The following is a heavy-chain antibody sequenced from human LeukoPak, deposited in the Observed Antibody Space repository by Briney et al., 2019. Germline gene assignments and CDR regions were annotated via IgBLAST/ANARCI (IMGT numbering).Heavy chain of an antibody. Sequence: GGSLRLSCAASGFTFSSYWMTWVRQFPGKGLEWVANIKQHGNEKYYVDSVRGRFTISRDNAKNTLYLQMNSLRAEDTAVYYCASLLNLDAFDIWGQGTMVTVSS. J-gene: IGHJ3*02. V-gene: IGHV3-7*01. CDR2: IKQHGNEK. CDR3: ASLLNLDAFDI. D-gene: IGHD1-14*01. CDR1: GFTFSSYW.